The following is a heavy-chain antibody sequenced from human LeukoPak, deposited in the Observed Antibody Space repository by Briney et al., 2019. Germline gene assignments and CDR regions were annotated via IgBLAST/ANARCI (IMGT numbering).Heavy chain of an antibody. CDR3: ARDSSYSFDY. V-gene: IGHV3-48*03. D-gene: IGHD2-15*01. Sequence: GGSLRLSCAASGFTFSSYEMNWVRQAPGKGLEWVSYISSSGSTIYYAESVKGRFTISRDNAKNSLYLQMNNLRAEDTAVYYCARDSSYSFDYWGQGTLVTVSS. J-gene: IGHJ4*02. CDR2: ISSSGSTI. CDR1: GFTFSSYE.